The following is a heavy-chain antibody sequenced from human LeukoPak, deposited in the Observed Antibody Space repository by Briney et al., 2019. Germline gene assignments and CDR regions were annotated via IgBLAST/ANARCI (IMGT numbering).Heavy chain of an antibody. CDR2: ISSTSTYI. J-gene: IGHJ5*02. CDR1: GFIFSTYS. Sequence: PGGSLRLSCAASGFIFSTYSMNWVRQAPGKGLEWVSSISSTSTYIYYADSVKGRFTISRDNAKNSLYLQMNSPRAEDTAVYYCAKVADGSGSYYTFDPWGQGTLVTVSS. CDR3: AKVADGSGSYYTFDP. V-gene: IGHV3-21*01. D-gene: IGHD3-10*01.